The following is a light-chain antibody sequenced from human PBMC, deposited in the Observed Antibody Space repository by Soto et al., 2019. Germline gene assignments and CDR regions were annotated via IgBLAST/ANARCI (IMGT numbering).Light chain of an antibody. CDR1: QGFSSY. V-gene: IGKV1-9*01. CDR3: QQLNSYPLT. J-gene: IGKJ4*01. Sequence: IPLTQPPSSLSASVGDRVTITCRASQGFSSYLAWYQQKPGKAPKLLIYAASTLPSGVPSRFSGSGSGTDFTLTISSLQPEAFATYYCQQLNSYPLTFGGGTKVEIK. CDR2: AAS.